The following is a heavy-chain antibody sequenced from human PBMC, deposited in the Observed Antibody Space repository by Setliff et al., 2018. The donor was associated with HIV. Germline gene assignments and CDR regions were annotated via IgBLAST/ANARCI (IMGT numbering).Heavy chain of an antibody. Sequence: LSLTCTVSGGSISTATFYWNWIRQPPGKALEWLGIVYYTGSTNYNPSLKSRVTISVDKSKNQFSLKLNSVTAADTAVYYCARTLAAAGPGYYYSYYMDVWGKGTTVTVSS. CDR1: GGSISTATFY. V-gene: IGHV4-39*07. J-gene: IGHJ6*03. D-gene: IGHD6-13*01. CDR2: VYYTGST. CDR3: ARTLAAAGPGYYYSYYMDV.